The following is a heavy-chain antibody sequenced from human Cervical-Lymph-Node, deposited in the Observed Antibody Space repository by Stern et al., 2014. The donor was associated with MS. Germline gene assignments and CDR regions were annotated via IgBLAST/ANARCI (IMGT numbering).Heavy chain of an antibody. CDR1: DGPISSGDFY. J-gene: IGHJ4*02. CDR3: AGGQWLVNPFDY. CDR2: IYYSGRT. V-gene: IGHV4-30-4*08. D-gene: IGHD6-19*01. Sequence: QVQLQESGPGLVKPSQTLSLTCIASDGPISSGDFYWSRIRPPPGMGLESIVYIYYSGRTYYNSSIKSRITILLNTLKNQFSLKLNSVTTADTAVYYCAGGQWLVNPFDYWGQGTLVSVSS.